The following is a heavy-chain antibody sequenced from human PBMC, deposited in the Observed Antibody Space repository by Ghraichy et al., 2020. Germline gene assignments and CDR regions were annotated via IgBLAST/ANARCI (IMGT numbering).Heavy chain of an antibody. Sequence: GESLNISCAASGFTFSSYSMNWVRQAPGKGLEWVSYISSSSSTIYYADSVKGRFTISRDNAKNSLYLQMNSLRDEDTAVYYCARFFPAAPPDFDYWGQGTLVTVSS. CDR1: GFTFSSYS. CDR3: ARFFPAAPPDFDY. J-gene: IGHJ4*02. V-gene: IGHV3-48*02. CDR2: ISSSSSTI. D-gene: IGHD2-2*01.